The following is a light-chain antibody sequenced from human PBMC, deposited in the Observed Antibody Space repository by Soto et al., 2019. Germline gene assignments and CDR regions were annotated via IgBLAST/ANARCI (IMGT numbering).Light chain of an antibody. Sequence: EIVLTQSPGTLSLAPGERATLSCRASQSLRSLYLAWYQQKPGQAPRLLIYDASSRATGVPDRFSGSGSGTDFALTISRLGPEDFAVYYCQHYGDSLYTFGQGTKLEIK. CDR3: QHYGDSLYT. V-gene: IGKV3-20*01. J-gene: IGKJ2*01. CDR1: QSLRSLY. CDR2: DAS.